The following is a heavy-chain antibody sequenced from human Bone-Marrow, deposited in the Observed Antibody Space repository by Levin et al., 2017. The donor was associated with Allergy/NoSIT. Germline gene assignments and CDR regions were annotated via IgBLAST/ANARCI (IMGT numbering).Heavy chain of an antibody. CDR3: AKVRGSSGWSHFYAMDV. V-gene: IGHV3-23*01. J-gene: IGHJ6*02. Sequence: PGGSLRLSCAASGFTFSTYAMRWVRQAPGKGLEWVSHISGSGDTSYYGDSVKGRFTISRDNSKNTLDLQMNSLKAEDTAMYYCAKVRGSSGWSHFYAMDVWGQGTTVTVSS. CDR1: GFTFSTYA. D-gene: IGHD6-19*01. CDR2: ISGSGDTS.